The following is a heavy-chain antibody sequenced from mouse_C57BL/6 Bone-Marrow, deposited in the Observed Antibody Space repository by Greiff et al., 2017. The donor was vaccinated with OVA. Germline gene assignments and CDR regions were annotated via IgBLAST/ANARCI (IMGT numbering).Heavy chain of an antibody. V-gene: IGHV7-1*01. CDR3: ARDGNGYYAMDY. Sequence: EVKLVESGGGLVQSGRSLRLSCATSGFTFSDFYMEWVRQAPGKGLEWIAASRNKANDYTTEYSASVKGRFIVSRDTSQSILYLQMNALRAEDTAIYYCARDGNGYYAMDYWGQGTSVTVSS. J-gene: IGHJ4*01. CDR1: GFTFSDFY. CDR2: SRNKANDYTT.